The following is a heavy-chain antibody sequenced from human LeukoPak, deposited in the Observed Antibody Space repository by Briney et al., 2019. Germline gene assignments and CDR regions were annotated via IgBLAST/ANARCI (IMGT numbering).Heavy chain of an antibody. CDR2: IYYSGST. J-gene: IGHJ4*02. CDR3: ARAVLRFLEWLPNSDYFDY. D-gene: IGHD3-3*01. Sequence: PSETLSLTCTVSGGSIGSYYWSWIRQPPGKGLEWIGYIYYSGSTNYNPSLKSRVTISVDTSKNQFSLKLSSVTAADTAVYYCARAVLRFLEWLPNSDYFDYWGQGTLVTVSS. CDR1: GGSIGSYY. V-gene: IGHV4-59*01.